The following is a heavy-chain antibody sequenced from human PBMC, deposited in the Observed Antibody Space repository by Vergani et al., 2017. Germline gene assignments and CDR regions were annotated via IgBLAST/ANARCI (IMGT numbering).Heavy chain of an antibody. D-gene: IGHD6-13*01. CDR2: INHSGST. Sequence: QVQLQQWGAGLLKPSETLYLTCAVYGGPFSGYYWSWIRQPPRKGLEWIGEINHSGSTNYNPSLKSRVTISVDTSKNQFSLKLSSVTAADTAMYYGARGIIAAAAKTRGNLFDPWGQGTLVTVSS. V-gene: IGHV4-34*01. CDR1: GGPFSGYY. J-gene: IGHJ5*02. CDR3: ARGIIAAAAKTRGNLFDP.